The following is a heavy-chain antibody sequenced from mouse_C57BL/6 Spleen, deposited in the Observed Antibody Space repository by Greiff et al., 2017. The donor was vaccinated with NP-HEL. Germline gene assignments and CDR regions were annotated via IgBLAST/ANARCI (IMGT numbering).Heavy chain of an antibody. CDR1: GYSITSGYY. CDR3: ASESGTGYWYFDV. D-gene: IGHD4-1*01. J-gene: IGHJ1*03. V-gene: IGHV3-6*01. CDR2: ISYDGSN. Sequence: EVKLMESGPGLVKPSQSLSLTCSVTGYSITSGYYWNWIRQFPGNKLEWMGYISYDGSNNYNPSLKNRISITRDTSKNQFFLKLNSVTTEDTATYYCASESGTGYWYFDVWGTGTTVTVSS.